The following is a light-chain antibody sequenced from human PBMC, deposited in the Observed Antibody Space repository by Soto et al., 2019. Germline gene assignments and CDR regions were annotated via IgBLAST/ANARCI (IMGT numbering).Light chain of an antibody. Sequence: EIVMTQSPATLSVSPGERATISCRASQSVSSNLAWYQQKPGQAPRLLIYGASTRATGIPARFSGSVSGTEFTLTISSLQSEDFAVYYCQQYNNWPQTFGQGTKVEIK. CDR2: GAS. CDR1: QSVSSN. CDR3: QQYNNWPQT. V-gene: IGKV3-15*01. J-gene: IGKJ1*01.